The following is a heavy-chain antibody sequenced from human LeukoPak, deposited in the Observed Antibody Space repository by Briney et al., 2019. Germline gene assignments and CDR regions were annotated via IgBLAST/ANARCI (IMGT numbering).Heavy chain of an antibody. CDR2: IKQDGSEK. CDR3: ATGPGYSSSW. J-gene: IGHJ4*02. CDR1: GFTFSSYW. V-gene: IGHV3-7*01. Sequence: PGGSLRLSCAAFGFTFSSYWMSWVRQAPAKGLEWVDNIKQDGSEKYYVDSVKGRFTISRDNAKNSLYLQMNSLRAEDTAVYYCATGPGYSSSWWGQGTLVTVSS. D-gene: IGHD6-13*01.